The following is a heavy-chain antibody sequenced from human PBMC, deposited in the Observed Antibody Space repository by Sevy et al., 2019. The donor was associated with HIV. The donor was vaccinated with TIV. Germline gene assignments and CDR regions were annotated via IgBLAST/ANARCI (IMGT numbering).Heavy chain of an antibody. V-gene: IGHV4-4*07. CDR1: GGSISGYS. CDR3: ARDRESYGSGIINLYHDY. CDR2: IYSSGGT. J-gene: IGHJ4*02. D-gene: IGHD3-10*01. Sequence: SETLSLTCIVSGGSISGYSWTWIRQPAGKELEWIGHIYSSGGTNYNPSLKSRVTMSVDTSKNQFSLRLSSVSAADTAVYYCARDRESYGSGIINLYHDYWGQGTLVTVSS.